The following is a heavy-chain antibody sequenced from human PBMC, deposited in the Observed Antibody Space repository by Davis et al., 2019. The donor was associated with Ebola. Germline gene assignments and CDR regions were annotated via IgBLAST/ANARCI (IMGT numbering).Heavy chain of an antibody. J-gene: IGHJ4*02. CDR1: GFIFDSYA. CDR2: ISARSGNT. Sequence: GESLKISCAASGFIFDSYAMNWVRQPPGKGLEWVSSISARSGNTFTADSVKGRFFISRDNSNNMLYLQMNSLRAEKTAHYFCAKSLPNSANDVWGQGALVTVSS. V-gene: IGHV3-23*01. CDR3: AKSLPNSANDV. D-gene: IGHD1-1*01.